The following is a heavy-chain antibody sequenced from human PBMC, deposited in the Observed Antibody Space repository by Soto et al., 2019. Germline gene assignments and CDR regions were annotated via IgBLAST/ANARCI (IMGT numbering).Heavy chain of an antibody. Sequence: PGGSLRLSCAASGFTVSSNYMSWVRQAPGKGLEWESVIYSGGSTYYADSVKGRCTISRDNSKNTLYLQMNSLRAEDTAVYYCTRREDTAMVPYYYYYYMDVWGKGTTVTVSS. CDR1: GFTVSSNY. CDR3: TRREDTAMVPYYYYYYMDV. J-gene: IGHJ6*03. D-gene: IGHD5-18*01. V-gene: IGHV3-53*01. CDR2: IYSGGST.